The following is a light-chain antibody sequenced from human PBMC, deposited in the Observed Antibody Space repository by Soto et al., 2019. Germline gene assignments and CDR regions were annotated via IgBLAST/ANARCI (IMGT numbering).Light chain of an antibody. J-gene: IGKJ4*01. V-gene: IGKV3-20*01. Sequence: EIVLTQSPGTLSLSPGERATLSCRASQSVSSSYLAWYQQKPGQAPRLLIYGASSRATGIPARFSCSGSGTDVTLTISRLEPEDFAVYYCQQRHGSPRLTCGGGTKLEIK. CDR1: QSVSSSY. CDR2: GAS. CDR3: QQRHGSPRLT.